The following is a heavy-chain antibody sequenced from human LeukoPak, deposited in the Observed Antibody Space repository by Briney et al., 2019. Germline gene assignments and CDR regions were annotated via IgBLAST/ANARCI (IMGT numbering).Heavy chain of an antibody. V-gene: IGHV1-69*04. CDR3: ARAETPVTTFGWWFDP. Sequence: ASVKVSCKASGGTFSSYAISWVRQAPGQGLEWMGRIIPILGIANYAQKFQGRVTITADKSTSTAYMELSSLRSEDTAVYYCARAETPVTTFGWWFDPWGQGTLVTVSS. CDR1: GGTFSSYA. CDR2: IIPILGIA. D-gene: IGHD4-17*01. J-gene: IGHJ5*02.